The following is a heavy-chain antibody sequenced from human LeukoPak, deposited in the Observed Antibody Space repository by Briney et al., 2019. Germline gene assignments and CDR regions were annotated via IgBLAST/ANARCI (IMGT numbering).Heavy chain of an antibody. Sequence: PSETLSLTCTVSGGSISSYYWSWIRRPPGKGLEWIGYIYYSGSTNYNPSLKSRVTISVDTSKNQFSLKLSSVTAADTAVYYCASVIAAAGTAYWCFDLWGRGTLVTVSS. CDR1: GGSISSYY. CDR3: ASVIAAAGTAYWCFDL. J-gene: IGHJ2*01. CDR2: IYYSGST. V-gene: IGHV4-59*08. D-gene: IGHD6-13*01.